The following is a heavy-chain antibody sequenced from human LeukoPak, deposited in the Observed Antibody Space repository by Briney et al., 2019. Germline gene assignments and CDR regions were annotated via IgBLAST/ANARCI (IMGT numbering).Heavy chain of an antibody. Sequence: ASVKVYCKASGYTFTSYDINWVRQATGQGLEWMGWMNPNSGNTGYAQKFQGRVTMTRNTSISTAYMELSSLRSEDTAVYYCARSPPRGYDYYYYYYMDVWGKGTTVTVSS. D-gene: IGHD5-12*01. J-gene: IGHJ6*03. V-gene: IGHV1-8*01. CDR2: MNPNSGNT. CDR1: GYTFTSYD. CDR3: ARSPPRGYDYYYYYYMDV.